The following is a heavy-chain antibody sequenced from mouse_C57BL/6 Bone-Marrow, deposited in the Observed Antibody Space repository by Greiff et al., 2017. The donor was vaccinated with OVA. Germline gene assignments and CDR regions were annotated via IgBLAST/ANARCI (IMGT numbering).Heavy chain of an antibody. J-gene: IGHJ4*01. CDR1: GFTFTDYY. CDR2: IRNKANGDTT. Sequence: EVQLVESGGGLVQPGGSLSLSCAASGFTFTDYYMSWVRQPPGKALEWFGFIRNKANGDTTEYSASVKGRFTISRDNYQSILYLQMNARRAEDSATDYCARYSYNNAMDDWGQGTSVTVSS. V-gene: IGHV7-3*01. D-gene: IGHD1-3*01. CDR3: ARYSYNNAMDD.